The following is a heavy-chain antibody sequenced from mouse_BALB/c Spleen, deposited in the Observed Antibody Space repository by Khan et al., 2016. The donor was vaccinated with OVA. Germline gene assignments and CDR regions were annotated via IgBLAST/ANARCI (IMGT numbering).Heavy chain of an antibody. CDR2: INTYTGEP. CDR1: GYTFTNYG. J-gene: IGHJ4*01. D-gene: IGHD2-10*01. V-gene: IGHV9-3-1*01. CDR3: SRPPYFSYTLDY. Sequence: VQLQESGPELKKPGETVKISCKASGYTFTNYGMNWVKQSPGKALMWMGWINTYTGEPTYADDFKGRFSFSLDTSASTAYLQFNNLKNEDTATXFCSRPPYFSYTLDYWGQGTSVTVSS.